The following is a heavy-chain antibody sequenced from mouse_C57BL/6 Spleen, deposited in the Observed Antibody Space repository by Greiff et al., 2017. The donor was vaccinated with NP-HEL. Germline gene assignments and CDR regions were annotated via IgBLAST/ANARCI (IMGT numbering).Heavy chain of an antibody. CDR1: GFTFSSYA. J-gene: IGHJ1*03. CDR3: ARERGLLLRSYFDV. D-gene: IGHD1-1*01. Sequence: DVQLVESGGGLVKPGGSLKLSCAASGFTFSSYAMSWVRQTPEKRLAWVATISDGGSYTYYPDNVKGRFTISRDNAKNNLYLQMSHLKSEDTAMYYCARERGLLLRSYFDVWGTGTTVTVSS. V-gene: IGHV5-4*01. CDR2: ISDGGSYT.